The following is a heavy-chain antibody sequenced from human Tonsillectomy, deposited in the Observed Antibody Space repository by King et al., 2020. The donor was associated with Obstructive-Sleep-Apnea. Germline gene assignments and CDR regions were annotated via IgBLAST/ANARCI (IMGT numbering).Heavy chain of an antibody. CDR1: GGSISRGDYY. J-gene: IGHJ6*02. CDR3: ARQYSSSWYRTLYYYYGMDV. CDR2: IYYSGST. D-gene: IGHD6-13*01. Sequence: QLQESGPGLVKPSQTLSLTCTVSGGSISRGDYYWSWIRQPPGKGLEWIGYIYYSGSTYYNPSLKSRVTISVDTSKNQFSLKLSSVTAADTAVYYCARQYSSSWYRTLYYYYGMDVWGQGTTVTVSS. V-gene: IGHV4-30-4*01.